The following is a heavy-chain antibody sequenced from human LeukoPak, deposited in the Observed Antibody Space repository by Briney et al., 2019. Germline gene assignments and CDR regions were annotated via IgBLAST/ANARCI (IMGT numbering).Heavy chain of an antibody. V-gene: IGHV3-11*01. D-gene: IGHD6-25*01. CDR3: TAAPNTTPGSLGH. Sequence: PGGSLRLSCVASGFSFSDYYMNWIRQAPGKGLEWVSYSSSSGSSTYYADSVKGRFTISRDYAKNALFLQMNSLRAEDTAVYYCTAAPNTTPGSLGHWGQGTLVTVSS. CDR2: SSSSGSST. J-gene: IGHJ4*02. CDR1: GFSFSDYY.